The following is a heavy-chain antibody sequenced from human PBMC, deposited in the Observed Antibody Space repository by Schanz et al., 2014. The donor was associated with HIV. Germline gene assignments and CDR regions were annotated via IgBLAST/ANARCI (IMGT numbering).Heavy chain of an antibody. V-gene: IGHV1-8*01. CDR1: GYTFKTYD. Sequence: QVQLVQSGAEVREPGASVKVSCKASGYTFKTYDINWVRQAPGQGLEWMGWMNPNRGNAGFAQNFQGRVTLTRDTSITTAYMELTSLRPEDTAVYYCASGRFDTVIWWGDAFLIWGRGTMVTVSS. CDR3: ASGRFDTVIWWGDAFLI. D-gene: IGHD5-18*01. CDR2: MNPNRGNA. J-gene: IGHJ3*02.